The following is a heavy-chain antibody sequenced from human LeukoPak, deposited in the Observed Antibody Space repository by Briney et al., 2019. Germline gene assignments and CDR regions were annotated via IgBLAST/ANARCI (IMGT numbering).Heavy chain of an antibody. J-gene: IGHJ4*02. CDR3: AKERVTMVRGVIPLGY. CDR1: GFTFSSYA. CDR2: IRYDGSNK. D-gene: IGHD3-10*01. V-gene: IGHV3-30*02. Sequence: GGSLRLSCAASGFTFSSYAMHWVRQAPGKGLEWVAFIRYDGSNKYYADSVKGRFTISRNNSKNTLYLQMNSLRAEDTAVYYCAKERVTMVRGVIPLGYWGQGTLVTVSS.